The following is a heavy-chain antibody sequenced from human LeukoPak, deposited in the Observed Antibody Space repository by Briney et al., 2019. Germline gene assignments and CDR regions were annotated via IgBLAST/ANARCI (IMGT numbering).Heavy chain of an antibody. CDR2: ISAYNGNT. V-gene: IGHV1-18*01. CDR1: GFTFTSYG. CDR3: ARDLGIADWFDP. J-gene: IGHJ5*02. Sequence: GSVKVSFQASGFTFTSYGMHWVRQAPGQGLEWLGWISAYNGNTNYAQKLQGRVTMTTDTSTSTAYMELRSLRSDDTAVYYCARDLGIADWFDPWGQGTLVTVSS. D-gene: IGHD6-13*01.